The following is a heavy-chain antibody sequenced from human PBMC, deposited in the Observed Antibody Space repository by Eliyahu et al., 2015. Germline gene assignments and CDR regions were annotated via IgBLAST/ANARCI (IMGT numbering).Heavy chain of an antibody. CDR2: ISGSGGST. CDR3: AKDSGGYGPPEGYYGMDV. Sequence: EVQLLESGGGLVQPGGSLRLSCAASGFTFSSXAMSWVRQAPGKGLEGVSAISGSGGSTYYADSVKGRFTISRDNSKNTLYLQMNSLRAEDTAVYYCAKDSGGYGPPEGYYGMDVWGQGTTVTVSS. D-gene: IGHD5-12*01. J-gene: IGHJ6*02. CDR1: GFTFSSXA. V-gene: IGHV3-23*01.